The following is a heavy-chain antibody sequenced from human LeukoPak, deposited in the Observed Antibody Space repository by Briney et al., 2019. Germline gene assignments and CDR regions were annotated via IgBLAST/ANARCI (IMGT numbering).Heavy chain of an antibody. CDR1: GFTFSSYS. CDR3: ARDLGGDYFDC. V-gene: IGHV3-21*01. CDR2: ISSSSSYI. J-gene: IGHJ4*02. Sequence: PGGSLRLSCAASGFTFSSYSMNWVRQALGKGLEWVSSISSSSSYIYYADSVRGRFTISRDNAKNSLYLQMNSLRAEDTAVYYCARDLGGDYFDCWGQGTLVTVSS. D-gene: IGHD1-26*01.